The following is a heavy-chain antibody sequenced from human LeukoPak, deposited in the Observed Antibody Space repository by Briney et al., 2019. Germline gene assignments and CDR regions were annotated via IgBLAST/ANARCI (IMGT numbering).Heavy chain of an antibody. CDR3: ARISGPYYYSMDV. D-gene: IGHD2-15*01. J-gene: IGHJ6*02. V-gene: IGHV4-39*01. CDR2: FYYSGST. Sequence: SETLPLTCVVSGGSITSSPYYWGWIRQPPGRGLEWIGSFYYSGSTYYNPSLKSRVTISVDTSKNQFSLKVTSVSAADTAVYYCARISGPYYYSMDVWGQGTTVTVSS. CDR1: GGSITSSPYY.